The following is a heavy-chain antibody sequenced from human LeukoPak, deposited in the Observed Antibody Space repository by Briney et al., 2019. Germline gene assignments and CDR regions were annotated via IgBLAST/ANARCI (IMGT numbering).Heavy chain of an antibody. J-gene: IGHJ4*02. D-gene: IGHD3-10*01. V-gene: IGHV3-48*03. CDR1: GFTFSSYN. Sequence: GGSLRLSCAASGFTFSSYNMNWVRQAPGKGPEWVSSISSSGSTIYYADSVKGRFTISRDNAKKSLYLQMKSLRAEDTAVYYCARGTLYYGSESYDYWGQGTLVAVSS. CDR2: ISSSGSTI. CDR3: ARGTLYYGSESYDY.